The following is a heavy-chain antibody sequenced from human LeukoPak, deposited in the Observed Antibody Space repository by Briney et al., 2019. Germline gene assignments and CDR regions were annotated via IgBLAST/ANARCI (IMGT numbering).Heavy chain of an antibody. J-gene: IGHJ6*03. CDR3: ARDVMGFMDV. CDR2: IYYSGST. V-gene: IGHV4-31*03. CDR1: GGSISSGGYY. D-gene: IGHD1-26*01. Sequence: SQTLSLTCTVSGGSISSGGYYWSWIRQHPGKGLEWIGYIYYSGSTYYNPSLKSRVTISVDASKNQFSLKLSSVTAADTAVYYCARDVMGFMDVWGKGTTVTVSS.